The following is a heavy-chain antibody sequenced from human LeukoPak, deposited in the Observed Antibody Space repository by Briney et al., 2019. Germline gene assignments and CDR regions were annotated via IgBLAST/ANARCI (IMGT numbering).Heavy chain of an antibody. V-gene: IGHV4-34*01. CDR3: ARGRRDGYKRFDP. Sequence: SETLSLTCAVYGGSFSGYYWSWIRQPPGKGLEWIGEINHSGSTNYNPSLKSRVTISVDTSKNQFSLKLSSVTAADTAVYYCARGRRDGYKRFDPWGQGTLVTVSS. J-gene: IGHJ5*02. CDR2: INHSGST. D-gene: IGHD5-24*01. CDR1: GGSFSGYY.